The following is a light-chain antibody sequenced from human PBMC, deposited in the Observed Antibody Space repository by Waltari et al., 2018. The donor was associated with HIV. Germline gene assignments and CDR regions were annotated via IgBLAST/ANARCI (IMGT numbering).Light chain of an antibody. Sequence: QSVLTQPPSVSGAPGQRVTISCTGSSSNIGAGYDIHWYQQLPGTAPKLLLYGAAMRPSGDPDLFSGAKSGTSASLAITGLQAEDEADYYGQSYDSSLTGSVFGGGTKLTVL. CDR3: QSYDSSLTGSV. CDR2: GAA. J-gene: IGLJ2*01. CDR1: SSNIGAGYD. V-gene: IGLV1-40*01.